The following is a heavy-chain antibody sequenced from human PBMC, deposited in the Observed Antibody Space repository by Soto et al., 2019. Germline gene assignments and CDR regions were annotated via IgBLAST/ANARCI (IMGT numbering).Heavy chain of an antibody. J-gene: IGHJ4*02. CDR3: ARDMTTVTPPFDY. CDR2: IWYDGSNK. CDR1: GFTFSSYG. Sequence: QVQLVESGGGVVQPGRSLRLSCAASGFTFSSYGMHWVRQAPGKGLEWVAVIWYDGSNKYYADSVKGRFTISRDNSKNTLYLQMNSLRAEDTAVYYCARDMTTVTPPFDYWGQGTLVTVSS. D-gene: IGHD4-17*01. V-gene: IGHV3-33*01.